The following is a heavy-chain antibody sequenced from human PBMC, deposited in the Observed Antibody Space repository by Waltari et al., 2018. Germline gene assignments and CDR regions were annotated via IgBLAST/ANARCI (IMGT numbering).Heavy chain of an antibody. CDR3: ARHGPNMSRRGYSGYFDY. CDR1: GGSISSSSYY. J-gene: IGHJ4*02. CDR2: IYYSGST. V-gene: IGHV4-39*01. Sequence: QLQLQESGPGLVKPSEPLSLTCTVSGGSISSSSYYWGWIRQPPGKGLEWIGSIYYSGSTYYNPSLKSRVTISVDTSKNQFSLKLSSVTAADTAVYYCARHGPNMSRRGYSGYFDYWGQGTLVTVSS. D-gene: IGHD5-12*01.